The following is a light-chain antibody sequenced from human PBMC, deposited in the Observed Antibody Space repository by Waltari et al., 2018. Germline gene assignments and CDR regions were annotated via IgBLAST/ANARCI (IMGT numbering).Light chain of an antibody. CDR3: QQRTNWPQT. Sequence: DIQMTQSPSTLSASVGDSVTITSRASQTINRWLAWYQQKPGKAPKLLIYKASILESGVPPRFSGSGSGTEFTLTISSLQPDDFATYYCQQRTNWPQTFGQGTKLEIK. J-gene: IGKJ2*01. V-gene: IGKV1-5*03. CDR2: KAS. CDR1: QTINRW.